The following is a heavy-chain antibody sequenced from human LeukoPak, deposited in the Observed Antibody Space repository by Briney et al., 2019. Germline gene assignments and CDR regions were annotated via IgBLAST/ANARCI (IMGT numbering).Heavy chain of an antibody. CDR3: ARESIAAAGSYLFDY. V-gene: IGHV4-4*07. Sequence: PSETLSLTCTVSGGSISSYYWSWIRQPAGKGLEWIGRIYTSGSTNYNPSLKSRVTMSVDTSKNQFSLKLSFVTAADTAVYYCARESIAAAGSYLFDYWGQGTLVTVSS. J-gene: IGHJ4*02. CDR2: IYTSGST. CDR1: GGSISSYY. D-gene: IGHD6-13*01.